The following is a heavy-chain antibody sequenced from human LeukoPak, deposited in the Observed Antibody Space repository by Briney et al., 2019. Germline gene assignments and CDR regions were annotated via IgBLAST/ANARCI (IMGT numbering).Heavy chain of an antibody. Sequence: GGSLRLSCAASGFTFSSNYMSWVRQAPGKGLEWVSVIYSGGSTYYSDSVKGRFTISRDNSKNTLYLQMTSLRAEDTAVYYCARDRVSLFDYWGQGTLVTVSS. CDR1: GFTFSSNY. CDR2: IYSGGST. J-gene: IGHJ4*02. CDR3: ARDRVSLFDY. V-gene: IGHV3-53*01.